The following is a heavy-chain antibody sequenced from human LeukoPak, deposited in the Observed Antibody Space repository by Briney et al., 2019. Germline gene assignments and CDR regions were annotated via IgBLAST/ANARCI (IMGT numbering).Heavy chain of an antibody. CDR1: GGSFSGYY. CDR2: INHSGST. J-gene: IGHJ4*02. D-gene: IGHD3-9*01. Sequence: SETLSLTCAVYGGSFSGYYWSWIRQPPGKGLEWIGEINHSGSTNYNPSLKSRVTISVDTSKNQFSLKLGSVTAADTAVYYCARDAYTATGYYPYWGQGTLVTVSS. CDR3: ARDAYTATGYYPY. V-gene: IGHV4-34*01.